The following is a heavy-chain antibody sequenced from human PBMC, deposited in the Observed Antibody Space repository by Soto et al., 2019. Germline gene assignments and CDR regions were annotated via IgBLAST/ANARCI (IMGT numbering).Heavy chain of an antibody. J-gene: IGHJ3*02. CDR2: IVVGSGNT. Sequence: QMQLVQSGPEVKKPGTSVKVSCKASGFTFTSSAVQWVRQARGQRLEWIGWIVVGSGNTNYAQKFQERVTITRDMSTSTAYMELSSLRSEDTAVYYXAADYRIPNAFDIWGQGTMVTVSS. CDR1: GFTFTSSA. V-gene: IGHV1-58*01. CDR3: AADYRIPNAFDI.